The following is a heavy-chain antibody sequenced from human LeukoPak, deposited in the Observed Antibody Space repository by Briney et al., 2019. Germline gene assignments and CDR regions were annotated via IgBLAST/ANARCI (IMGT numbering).Heavy chain of an antibody. D-gene: IGHD3-3*01. CDR2: IYHSGST. J-gene: IGHJ6*02. CDR3: ARNYDFWSGTYYYYYGMDV. CDR1: GGSISSSNW. V-gene: IGHV4-4*02. Sequence: PSETLSLTCAVSGGSISSSNWWSWVRQPPGKGLEWIGEIYHSGSTNYNPSLKSRVTISVDKSKNQFSLKLSSVTAADTAVYHCARNYDFWSGTYYYYYGMDVWGQGTTVTVSS.